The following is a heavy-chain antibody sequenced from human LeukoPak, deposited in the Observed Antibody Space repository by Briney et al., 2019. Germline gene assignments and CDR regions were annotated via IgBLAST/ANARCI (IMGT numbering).Heavy chain of an antibody. Sequence: ASVKVSCKASGYTFTSYYMHWVRQAPGQGLDWMGGIIPLFGTAHYAQKFQGRVTITADESTSTAYIELRSLRSEDTAVYYCARVWGQGSSGYYPFWGQGTLVTVSS. J-gene: IGHJ4*02. CDR3: ARVWGQGSSGYYPF. CDR2: IIPLFGTA. D-gene: IGHD3-22*01. CDR1: GYTFTSYY. V-gene: IGHV1-69*13.